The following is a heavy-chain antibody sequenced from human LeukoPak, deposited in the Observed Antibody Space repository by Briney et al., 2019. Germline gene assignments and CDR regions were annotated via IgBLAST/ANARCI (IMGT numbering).Heavy chain of an antibody. J-gene: IGHJ5*02. D-gene: IGHD3-16*01. CDR2: ISSDGSNK. V-gene: IGHV3-30-3*01. CDR3: ARDRAWGEPGSNWFDP. CDR1: GFTFSSYA. Sequence: PGRSLRLSCAASGFTFSSYAMHWVRQAPGKGLEWVAIISSDGSNKYYADSVKGRFTISRDNSKNTLYLQMNSLRAEDTAVYYCARDRAWGEPGSNWFDPWGQGTLVTVSS.